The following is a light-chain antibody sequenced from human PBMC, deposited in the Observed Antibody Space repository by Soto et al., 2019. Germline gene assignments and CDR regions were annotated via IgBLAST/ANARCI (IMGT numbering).Light chain of an antibody. CDR2: KAS. V-gene: IGKV1-5*03. CDR1: QSITSW. Sequence: DIQMTQSPSTLSVSVGDRVTITCRASQSITSWLARYQQKPGKAPKLLIYKASSLESGVPSRFSGSGSGTEFTLTISSLQPDDFATYYCQQYNSYSGTFGQGTKVEIK. J-gene: IGKJ1*01. CDR3: QQYNSYSGT.